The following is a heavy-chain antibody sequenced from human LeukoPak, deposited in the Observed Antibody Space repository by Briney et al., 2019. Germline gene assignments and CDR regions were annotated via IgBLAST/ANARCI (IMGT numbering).Heavy chain of an antibody. V-gene: IGHV1-2*02. CDR1: GYTFTDYY. Sequence: ASVDVSCKASGYTFTDYYIHWVRQAPGQGLEWMGWINPKSGVTNYSQKFQGRVTLTRDMSISTAYMDLRSLRSDDTAFYFCARGGDYCDEGDYWGQGTLITVSS. J-gene: IGHJ4*02. CDR2: INPKSGVT. CDR3: ARGGDYCDEGDY. D-gene: IGHD4-17*01.